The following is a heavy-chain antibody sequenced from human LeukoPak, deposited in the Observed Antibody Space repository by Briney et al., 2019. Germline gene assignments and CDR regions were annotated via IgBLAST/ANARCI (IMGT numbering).Heavy chain of an antibody. Sequence: SETLSLTCTVSGGSFSNYYWSWIRQPAGEGLEWIGRIYASGTTNYNPSLKSRVSISMDQSMNQVSLKLRSVTAADTAAYYCARSYGGNPMYSFDSWGHGTLVTVSS. J-gene: IGHJ4*01. V-gene: IGHV4-4*07. CDR3: ARSYGGNPMYSFDS. D-gene: IGHD4-23*01. CDR2: IYASGTT. CDR1: GGSFSNYY.